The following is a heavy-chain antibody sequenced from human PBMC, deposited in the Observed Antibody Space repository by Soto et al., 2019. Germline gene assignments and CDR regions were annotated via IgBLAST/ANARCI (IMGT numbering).Heavy chain of an antibody. Sequence: EVQLVESGGGLVQPGGSPRLSCAASGFTFSSYWMHWVRQAPGKGLVWVSRINSDGSSTSYADSVKGRFTISRDNAKNTLYLQMNSLRAEDTAVYYCARVNDILTGYNWFDPWGQGTLVTVSS. CDR2: INSDGSST. CDR3: ARVNDILTGYNWFDP. D-gene: IGHD3-9*01. J-gene: IGHJ5*02. CDR1: GFTFSSYW. V-gene: IGHV3-74*01.